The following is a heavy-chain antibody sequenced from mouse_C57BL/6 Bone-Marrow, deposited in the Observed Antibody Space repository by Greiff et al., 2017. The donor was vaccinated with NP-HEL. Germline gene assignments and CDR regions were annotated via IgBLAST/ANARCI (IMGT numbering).Heavy chain of an antibody. Sequence: EVKLQESVAELVRPGASVKLSCTASGFNIKNTYMHWVKQRPEQGLEWIGRIDPANGNTKYAPKFQGKATITADTSSNTAYLQLSSLTSEDTAIYYCARADYDGGGWFAYWGQGTLVTVSA. J-gene: IGHJ3*01. D-gene: IGHD2-4*01. CDR2: IDPANGNT. V-gene: IGHV14-3*01. CDR1: GFNIKNTY. CDR3: ARADYDGGGWFAY.